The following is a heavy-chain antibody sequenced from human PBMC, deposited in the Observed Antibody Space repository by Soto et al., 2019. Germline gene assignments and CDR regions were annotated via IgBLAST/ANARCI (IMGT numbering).Heavy chain of an antibody. CDR3: ARGHYDLAY. CDR2: ISASGDTI. J-gene: IGHJ4*02. V-gene: IGHV3-11*01. Sequence: QVQLVESGGGLVKPGGSLRLSCAVSGLAFRNSYMSWIRQAPGKGLEWVSFISASGDTIYYADSVKGQFAISSDNAKNSLFMQMNSLRAEDTAVYYCARGHYDLAYWGQGTLVTVSS. D-gene: IGHD4-17*01. CDR1: GLAFRNSY.